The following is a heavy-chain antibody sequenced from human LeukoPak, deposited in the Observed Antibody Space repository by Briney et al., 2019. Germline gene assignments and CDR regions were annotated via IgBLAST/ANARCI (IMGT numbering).Heavy chain of an antibody. CDR3: ARVSSFSMGV. J-gene: IGHJ6*02. V-gene: IGHV6-1*01. D-gene: IGHD6-6*01. CDR1: GDSVSSNIAA. Sequence: SQSLSLTCAISGDSVSSNIAAWNWIRPSPSRGLEWLGRTYYRSKWYNDYAVSVKSRITINPDTSKNQLSLQLNSVTPEDTAVYYCARVSSFSMGVWGQGTTVTVSS. CDR2: TYYRSKWYN.